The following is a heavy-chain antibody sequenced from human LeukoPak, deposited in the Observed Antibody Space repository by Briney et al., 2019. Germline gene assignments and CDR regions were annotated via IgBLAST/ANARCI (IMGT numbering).Heavy chain of an antibody. J-gene: IGHJ4*02. CDR2: TNSGGSST. D-gene: IGHD2-15*01. CDR1: GFTFSSYW. CDR3: ARDPGYCSGGSCYSYGYYFDY. V-gene: IGHV3-74*01. Sequence: GGSLRLSCAASGFTFSSYWMHWVRQAPGKGLVWVSRTNSGGSSTSYADSVKGRFTISRDNAKNTLYLQMNSLRAEDTAVYYCARDPGYCSGGSCYSYGYYFDYWGQGTLVTVSS.